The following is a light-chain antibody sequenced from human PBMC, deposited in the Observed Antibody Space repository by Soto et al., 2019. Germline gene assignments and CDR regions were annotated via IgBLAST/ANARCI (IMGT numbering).Light chain of an antibody. V-gene: IGLV2-14*03. CDR1: SSDVGYYNY. Sequence: ALTQPASVSGSPGQSITIPCTGTSSDVGYYNYVSWYQHHPGKAPKLMIYDVRDRPSGVSNRFSGSKSGNTASLTLSGLQAEDEADYYCSSYTSSSTLVFGTGTKLTVL. CDR3: SSYTSSSTLV. CDR2: DVR. J-gene: IGLJ1*01.